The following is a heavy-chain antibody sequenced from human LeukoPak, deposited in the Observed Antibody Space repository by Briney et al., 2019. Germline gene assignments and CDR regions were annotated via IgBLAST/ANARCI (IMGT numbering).Heavy chain of an antibody. CDR3: VLRFLNGPDKYFDY. CDR1: GFTFDDYG. V-gene: IGHV3-20*04. J-gene: IGHJ4*02. CDR2: INWNGGST. Sequence: PGGSLRLSCAASGFTFDDYGMSWVRQAPGKGLEWVSGINWNGGSTGYADSVKGRFTISRDNAKNSLYLQMNSLRAEDTALYYCVLRFLNGPDKYFDYWGQGTLVTVSS. D-gene: IGHD3-3*01.